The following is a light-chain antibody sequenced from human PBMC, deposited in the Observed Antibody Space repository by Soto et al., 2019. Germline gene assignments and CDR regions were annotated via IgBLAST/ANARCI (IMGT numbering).Light chain of an antibody. CDR1: QDISSY. CDR3: QQYDTLVT. V-gene: IGKV1-33*01. J-gene: IGKJ4*01. Sequence: DIQMTQSPSSLSASVGDRVTITCQASQDISSYLNWYQQKPGKAPKLLIYDASNLETGVPSRFSGSGSGTDFTFTISSLQPEDIATYYCQQYDTLVTFGGGTKVDIK. CDR2: DAS.